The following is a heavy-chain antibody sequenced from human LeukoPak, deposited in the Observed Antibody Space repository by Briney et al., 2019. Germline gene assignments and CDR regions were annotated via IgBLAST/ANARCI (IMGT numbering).Heavy chain of an antibody. CDR1: GGSFSGYY. CDR2: INHSGST. J-gene: IGHJ5*02. V-gene: IGHV4-34*01. Sequence: KPSETLSLTCAVFGGSFSGYYWSWIRQPPGKGLEWIGEINHSGSTNYNPSLKSRVTISVDTSKNQFSLKLSSVTAADTAAYYCATQSLHYGDYEGYNWFDPWGQGTLVTVSS. CDR3: ATQSLHYGDYEGYNWFDP. D-gene: IGHD4-17*01.